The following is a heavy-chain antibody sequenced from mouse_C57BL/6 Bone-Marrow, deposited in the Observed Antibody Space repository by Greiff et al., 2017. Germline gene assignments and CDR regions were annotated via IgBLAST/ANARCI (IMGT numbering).Heavy chain of an antibody. CDR2: ISNGGGST. D-gene: IGHD2-4*01. J-gene: IGHJ3*01. CDR1: GFTFSDYY. Sequence: EVQRVESGGGLVQPGGSLKLSCAASGFTFSDYYMYWVRQTPEKRLEWVAYISNGGGSTYYPDTVKGRFTISRDNAKNTLYLQMSRLKSEDTAMYYCARHLYDYGSAWFAYWGQGTLVTVSA. CDR3: ARHLYDYGSAWFAY. V-gene: IGHV5-12*01.